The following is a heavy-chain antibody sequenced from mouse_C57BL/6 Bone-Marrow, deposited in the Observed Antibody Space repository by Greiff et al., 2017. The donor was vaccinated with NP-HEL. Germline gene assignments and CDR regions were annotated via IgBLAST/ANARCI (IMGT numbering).Heavy chain of an antibody. CDR1: GFTFSSYA. V-gene: IGHV5-4*01. Sequence: EVQVVESGGGLVKPGGSLKLSCAASGFTFSSYAMSWVRQTPEKRLEWVATISDGGSYTYYPDNVKGRFTISRDNAKNNLYLQMSHLKSEDTAMYYCARGPTTTVVARDYAMDYWGQGTSVTVSS. CDR3: ARGPTTTVVARDYAMDY. D-gene: IGHD1-1*01. J-gene: IGHJ4*01. CDR2: ISDGGSYT.